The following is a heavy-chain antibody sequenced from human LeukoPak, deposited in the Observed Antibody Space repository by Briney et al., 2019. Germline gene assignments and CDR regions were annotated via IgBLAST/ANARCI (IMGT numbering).Heavy chain of an antibody. CDR1: GGSLSRFY. D-gene: IGHD5-18*01. J-gene: IGHJ6*03. CDR2: IHSGGTT. Sequence: SETLSLTCTVSGGSLSRFYWAWIRQPAGRGLEWIGRIHSGGTTNYNPSLESRLTFSLDTSQNQFSLKLNSVTAADTAVYYCARDSPDGYTSGHYYYYLDVWGKGTTVTVPS. CDR3: ARDSPDGYTSGHYYYYLDV. V-gene: IGHV4-4*07.